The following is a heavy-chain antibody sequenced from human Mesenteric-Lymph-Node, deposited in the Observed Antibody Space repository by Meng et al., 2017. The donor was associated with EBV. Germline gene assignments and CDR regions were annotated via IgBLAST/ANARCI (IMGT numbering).Heavy chain of an antibody. CDR3: AREAEGIFSYVDL. Sequence: VRLGECGVGVLRPGGAMLLSCVSFEFSVSSKFIAWCRQAPGQGLEWFAIMYSGAGTYHADSVKGRFTISRDNSENTLYLQMNSLRVEDTAVYYCAREAEGIFSYVDLWGRGTLVTVSS. CDR1: EFSVSSKF. J-gene: IGHJ2*01. CDR2: MYSGAGT. D-gene: IGHD2-21*01. V-gene: IGHV3-53*01.